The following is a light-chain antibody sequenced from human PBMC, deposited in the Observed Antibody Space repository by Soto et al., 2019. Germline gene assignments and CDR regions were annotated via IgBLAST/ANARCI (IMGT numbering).Light chain of an antibody. CDR1: QSVSSSY. CDR2: GAS. CDR3: QQYGVSPWT. V-gene: IGKV3-20*01. Sequence: EIVLTQSPGTLSLSPGERATLSCRASQSVSSSYLAWYQQKPGQAPRLLIYGASSRATGIPDRFSGSASGTDFTLTISRLEPEDFAMYYCQQYGVSPWTFGQGTKVEIK. J-gene: IGKJ1*01.